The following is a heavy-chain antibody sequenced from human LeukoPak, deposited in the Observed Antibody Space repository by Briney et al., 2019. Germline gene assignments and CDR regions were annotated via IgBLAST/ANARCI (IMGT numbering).Heavy chain of an antibody. Sequence: GGSLRLSCAAPGFTFSSYSMNWVRQAPGKGLEWVSSISSSSSYIYYADSVKGRFTISRDNAKNSLYLQMNSLRAEDTAVYYCARDPVRATRTHAFDIWGQGTMVTVSS. J-gene: IGHJ3*02. D-gene: IGHD1-26*01. CDR3: ARDPVRATRTHAFDI. CDR1: GFTFSSYS. V-gene: IGHV3-21*01. CDR2: ISSSSSYI.